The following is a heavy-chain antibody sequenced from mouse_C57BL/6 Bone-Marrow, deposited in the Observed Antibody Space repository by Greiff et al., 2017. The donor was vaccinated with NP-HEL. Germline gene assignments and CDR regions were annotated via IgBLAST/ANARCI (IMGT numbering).Heavy chain of an antibody. V-gene: IGHV1-81*01. CDR3: ARERDYSNYVGFAY. D-gene: IGHD2-5*01. CDR1: GYTFTSYG. CDR2: IYPRSGNT. Sequence: QVQLKESGAELARPGASVKLSCKASGYTFTSYGISWVKQRTGQGLEWIGEIYPRSGNTYYNEKFKGKATLTADKSSSTAYMELRSLTSEDSAVYFCARERDYSNYVGFAYWGQGTLVTVSA. J-gene: IGHJ3*01.